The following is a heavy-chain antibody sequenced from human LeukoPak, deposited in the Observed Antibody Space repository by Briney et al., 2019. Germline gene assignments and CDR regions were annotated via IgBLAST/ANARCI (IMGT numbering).Heavy chain of an antibody. CDR2: INQDGSQK. V-gene: IGHV3-7*01. D-gene: IGHD3-22*01. CDR3: ATYADSSGSYYSDY. J-gene: IGHJ4*02. Sequence: GGSLRLSCAASKFTFSSYWMRGGRQAPGEGREWVAHINQDGSQKYYVDSVKGRFTISRDNAENLLFLQMNSLRAEDTALYYCATYADSSGSYYSDYWGRGTLVTVSS. CDR1: KFTFSSYW.